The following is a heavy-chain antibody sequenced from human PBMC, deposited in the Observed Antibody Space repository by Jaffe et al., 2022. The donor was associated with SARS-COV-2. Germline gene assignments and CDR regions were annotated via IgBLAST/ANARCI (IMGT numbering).Heavy chain of an antibody. V-gene: IGHV4-39*01. J-gene: IGHJ3*02. CDR1: GGSISSSSYY. D-gene: IGHD3-10*01. CDR2: IYYSGST. Sequence: QLQLQESGPGLVKPSETLSLTCTVSGGSISSSSYYWGWIRQPPGKGLEWIGSIYYSGSTYYNPSLKSRVTISVDTSKNQFSLKLSSVTAADTAVYYCARRQEWFGETHAFDIWGQGTMVTVSS. CDR3: ARRQEWFGETHAFDI.